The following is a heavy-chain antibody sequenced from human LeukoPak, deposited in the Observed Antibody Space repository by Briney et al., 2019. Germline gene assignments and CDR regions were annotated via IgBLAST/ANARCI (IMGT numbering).Heavy chain of an antibody. CDR1: GFTFSSYA. CDR2: ISYDGSNK. CDR3: ARGSTVSGWFDP. Sequence: GRSLRLSCAASGFTFSSYAMHWVRQAPGKGLEWVAVISYDGSNKYYADSVKGRFTISRDNSKNTLYLQMNSLRVEDTAVYYCARGSTVSGWFDPWGQGTLVTVSS. D-gene: IGHD1-26*01. V-gene: IGHV3-30-3*01. J-gene: IGHJ5*02.